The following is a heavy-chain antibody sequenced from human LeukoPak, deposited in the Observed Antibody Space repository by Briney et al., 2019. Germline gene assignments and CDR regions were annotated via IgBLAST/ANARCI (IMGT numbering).Heavy chain of an antibody. Sequence: GGSLRLSCAASGFTFSSYSMNWVRQAPGKGLEWVSSISSSSSYIYYADSVKGRFTISRDNAKNSLYLQMNSLRAEDTAVYYCARDGPSGYSTPFDYWGQGTLGTVSS. J-gene: IGHJ4*02. V-gene: IGHV3-21*01. CDR1: GFTFSSYS. CDR3: ARDGPSGYSTPFDY. D-gene: IGHD6-13*01. CDR2: ISSSSSYI.